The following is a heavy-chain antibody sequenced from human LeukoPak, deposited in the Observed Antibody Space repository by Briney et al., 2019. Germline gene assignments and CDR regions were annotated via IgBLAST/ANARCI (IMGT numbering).Heavy chain of an antibody. J-gene: IGHJ4*02. V-gene: IGHV4-31*03. D-gene: IGHD6-13*01. CDR1: GGSISSGGYY. CDR3: ARGRFGIAAAGFDY. Sequence: PSQTLSLTCTVSGGSISSGGYYWSWIRQHPGKGLEWIGYIYYSGSTYYNPSLKSRVTISVDTSKNQFSLKLSSVTAADTAVYYRARGRFGIAAAGFDYWSQGTLVTVSS. CDR2: IYYSGST.